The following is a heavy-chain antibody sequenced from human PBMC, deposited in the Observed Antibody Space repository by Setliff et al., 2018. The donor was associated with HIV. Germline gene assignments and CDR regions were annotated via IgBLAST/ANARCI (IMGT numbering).Heavy chain of an antibody. J-gene: IGHJ4*02. V-gene: IGHV3-11*04. CDR3: ARYCSGATCPPWF. CDR1: GFIFSDYY. Sequence: GGSLRLSCAASGFIFSDYYMSWIRQAPGKGLEWVSDISSSGNTLNYADSVKGRFIISRDNAKNSLYLQMNSLRDEDTAVYYCARYCSGATCPPWFRGQGTLVTVSS. CDR2: ISSSGNTL. D-gene: IGHD2-15*01.